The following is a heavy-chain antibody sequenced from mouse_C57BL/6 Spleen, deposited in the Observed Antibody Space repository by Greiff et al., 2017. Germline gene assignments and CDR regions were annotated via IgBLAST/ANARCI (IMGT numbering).Heavy chain of an antibody. Sequence: QVQLQQSGAELVKPGASVKLSCKASGYTFTEYTIHWVKQRSGQGLEWIGWFYPGSGSIKYNEKFKDKATLTADKSSSTVYMELSRLTSEDSAVXFYARREEPPYPYYAMDYWGQGTSVTVSS. CDR1: GYTFTEYT. J-gene: IGHJ4*01. V-gene: IGHV1-62-2*01. CDR2: FYPGSGSI. D-gene: IGHD6-5*01. CDR3: ARREEPPYPYYAMDY.